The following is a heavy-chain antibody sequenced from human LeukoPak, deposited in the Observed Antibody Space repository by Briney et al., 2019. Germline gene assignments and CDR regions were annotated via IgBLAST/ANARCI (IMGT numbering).Heavy chain of an antibody. Sequence: PSETLSLTCTVSDTSISTYYWSWIRQPPGKGLEWIGSIHYSGTTNYNPSLKSRVTISVDTSKYQFSLKLSSVTAADTAAFCCASSCAWYTPFDYWGQGTLVTASS. J-gene: IGHJ4*02. V-gene: IGHV4-59*01. CDR1: DTSISTYY. D-gene: IGHD6-19*01. CDR3: ASSCAWYTPFDY. CDR2: IHYSGTT.